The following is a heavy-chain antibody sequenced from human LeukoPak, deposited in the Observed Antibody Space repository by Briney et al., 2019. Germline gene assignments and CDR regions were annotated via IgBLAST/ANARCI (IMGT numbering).Heavy chain of an antibody. V-gene: IGHV3-21*01. Sequence: GGSLRLSCAASGFTFSSYSMNWVRQSPGKGLAWDSSISSSSSYIYYADSVKGRFTISRDNAKNSLYLQMNSLRAEDTAVYYCAREVYFDWLLYPRGQGTLVTVSS. CDR1: GFTFSSYS. J-gene: IGHJ5*02. CDR3: AREVYFDWLLYP. CDR2: ISSSSSYI. D-gene: IGHD3-9*01.